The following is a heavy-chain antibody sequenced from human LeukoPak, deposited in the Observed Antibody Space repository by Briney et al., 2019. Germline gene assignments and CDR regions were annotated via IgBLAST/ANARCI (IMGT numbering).Heavy chain of an antibody. CDR1: GFTVSSNY. CDR3: ARDPHSYYYDSSGYYY. Sequence: GGSLRLSCAASGFTVSSNYMSWVRQAPGKGLEWVSVIYSGGSTYYADSVKGRFTISRDNSKNTLYLQMNSLRAEDTAVYYCARDPHSYYYDSSGYYYWGQGTLVTVSS. CDR2: IYSGGST. J-gene: IGHJ4*02. D-gene: IGHD3-22*01. V-gene: IGHV3-66*01.